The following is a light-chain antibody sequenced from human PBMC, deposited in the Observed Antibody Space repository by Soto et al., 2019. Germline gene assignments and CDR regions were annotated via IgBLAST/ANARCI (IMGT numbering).Light chain of an antibody. J-gene: IGLJ1*01. V-gene: IGLV1-44*01. Sequence: QSVLAQPPSASGTPGQRVTISCSGSSSNIGSNTVNWYQQLPGTAPKLLIYSNNQRPSGVPDRFSGSKSGTSASLAISGLQSEDKADYYCAAWDDSLNGYVFGTGTKV. CDR1: SSNIGSNT. CDR2: SNN. CDR3: AAWDDSLNGYV.